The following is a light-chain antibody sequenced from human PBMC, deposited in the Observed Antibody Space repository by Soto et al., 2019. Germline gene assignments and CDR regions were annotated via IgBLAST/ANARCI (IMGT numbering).Light chain of an antibody. Sequence: VSPQSPGTLTFSPGHKTTLYCKASQSVSSNSLAWYQQIPGQPPRLLIYGASSRATGVPDRFTGSGSETHFTLTITRLEPEDFAVFYCQHSGRSPPLTFGGGTRWIS. CDR3: QHSGRSPPLT. J-gene: IGKJ4*01. V-gene: IGKV3-20*01. CDR2: GAS. CDR1: QSVSSNS.